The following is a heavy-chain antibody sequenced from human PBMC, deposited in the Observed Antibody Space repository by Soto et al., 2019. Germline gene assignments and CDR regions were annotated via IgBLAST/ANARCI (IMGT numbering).Heavy chain of an antibody. CDR1: GYTFTSYA. Sequence: QVQLVQSGAEEKKPGASVKVSCKASGYTFTSYAIHLVRQAPGQRLEWMGWINAGNSDTKYSQKFQGRVTITSDTSASTAYMELRSLRSEDTAGYYGARDFSMVVVAPGYWDQGTLVSFSS. D-gene: IGHD3-22*01. CDR3: ARDFSMVVVAPGY. CDR2: INAGNSDT. V-gene: IGHV1-3*05. J-gene: IGHJ4*02.